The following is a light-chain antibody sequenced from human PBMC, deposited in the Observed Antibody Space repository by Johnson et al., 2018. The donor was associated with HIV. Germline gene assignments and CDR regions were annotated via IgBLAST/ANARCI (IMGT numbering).Light chain of an antibody. V-gene: IGLV1-51*01. J-gene: IGLJ1*01. CDR1: SSNIGNNY. CDR2: DNN. Sequence: QSVLTQPPSVSAAPGQKVTISCSGSSSNIGNNYVSWYQQVPGAAPKLLIYDNNRRPSGISDRFSASKSGTSATLGITGLQTGEEADYNCGTWVSSLSGYVFGTGPKVTVL. CDR3: GTWVSSLSGYV.